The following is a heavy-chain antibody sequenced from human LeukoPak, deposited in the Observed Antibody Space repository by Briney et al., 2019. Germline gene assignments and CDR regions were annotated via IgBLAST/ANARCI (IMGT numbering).Heavy chain of an antibody. V-gene: IGHV4-4*02. CDR2: IFHDGTT. J-gene: IGHJ1*01. Sequence: SGTLSLTCAVSGGSISSSNWWSWVRQPPGKGREWIGDIFHDGTTNFNPSLKSRLTISTDKSKNQFSLKLSSVTAADTAVYYCARLGLYDSSGYYYVWGQGTLVTVSS. CDR3: ARLGLYDSSGYYYV. CDR1: GGSISSSNW. D-gene: IGHD3-22*01.